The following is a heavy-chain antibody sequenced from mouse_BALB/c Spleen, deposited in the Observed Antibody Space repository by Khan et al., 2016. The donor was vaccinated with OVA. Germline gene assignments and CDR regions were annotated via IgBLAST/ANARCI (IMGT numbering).Heavy chain of an antibody. CDR2: IYPSESYS. CDR3: TRGVGYFEY. V-gene: IGHV1-69*02. CDR1: GYTFTNYW. D-gene: IGHD1-3*01. J-gene: IGHJ2*01. Sequence: QVQLQQSGAELVRPGASVKLSCKASGYTFTNYWINWVKQRPGQGLEWIGNIYPSESYSNYNQNFKDKATLTVDKSSRTAYMQLSSPTSEDSAVFYCTRGVGYFEYWGQGTTLTVSS.